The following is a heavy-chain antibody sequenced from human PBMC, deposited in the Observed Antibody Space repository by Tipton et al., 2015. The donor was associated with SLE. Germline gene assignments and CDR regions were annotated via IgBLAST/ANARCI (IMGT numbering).Heavy chain of an antibody. CDR3: ASKDGYNSPVAFDI. CDR2: IYYSGST. V-gene: IGHV4-31*02. CDR1: GGSFSGYY. D-gene: IGHD5-24*01. J-gene: IGHJ3*02. Sequence: LRLSCAVFGGSFSGYYWSWIRQHPGKGLEWIGYIYYSGSTYYNPSLKSRVTISVDTSKNQFSLKLSSVTAADTAVYYCASKDGYNSPVAFDIWGQGTMVTVSS.